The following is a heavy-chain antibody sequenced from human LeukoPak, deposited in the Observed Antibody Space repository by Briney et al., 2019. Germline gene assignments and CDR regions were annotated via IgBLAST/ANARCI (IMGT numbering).Heavy chain of an antibody. CDR3: ARDQFLDS. CDR1: GFRFSDYY. Sequence: GGSLRLSWAASGFRFSDYYMSWIRQAPGKGLEWVSSISRGRNSNYSADSVKGRFTISRDNAKNSLDLPMDSLRPEDTAVYYCARDQFLDSWGQGNLITVSS. V-gene: IGHV3-11*01. CDR2: ISRGRNSN. J-gene: IGHJ4*02.